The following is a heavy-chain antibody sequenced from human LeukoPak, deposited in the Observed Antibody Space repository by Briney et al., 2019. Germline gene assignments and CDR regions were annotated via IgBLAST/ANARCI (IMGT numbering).Heavy chain of an antibody. CDR1: GFTFSSYW. J-gene: IGHJ4*02. CDR3: ARGGSGYDWETY. V-gene: IGHV3-74*01. D-gene: IGHD5-12*01. CDR2: ANGGGSST. Sequence: PGGSLRLSCAASGFTFSSYWMHWVRQAPGKGLVWVSRANGGGSSTSYADSVKGRFTISRDNAKNTPYLQMNNLRADDTAVYYCARGGSGYDWETYWGQGTLVTVSS.